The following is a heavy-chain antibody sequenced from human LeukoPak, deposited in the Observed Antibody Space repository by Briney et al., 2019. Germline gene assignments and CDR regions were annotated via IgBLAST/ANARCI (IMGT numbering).Heavy chain of an antibody. CDR1: GDSFTNYW. V-gene: IGHV5-51*01. J-gene: IGHJ4*02. Sequence: GESLKISCKDSGDSFTNYWIGWVRQMPGKGLECLGIIFPGDSDTRYSPSFQGQVTISADKSISTAYLQWSSLKASDTAMYYCARLGGYSYGPGDYWGQGTLVTVSS. CDR2: IFPGDSDT. D-gene: IGHD5-18*01. CDR3: ARLGGYSYGPGDY.